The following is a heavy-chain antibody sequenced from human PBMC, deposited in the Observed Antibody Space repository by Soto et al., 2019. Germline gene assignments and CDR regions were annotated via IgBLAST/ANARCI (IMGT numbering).Heavy chain of an antibody. CDR3: AKNSPRIPGTPYYYYYYMDV. V-gene: IGHV3-23*01. J-gene: IGHJ6*03. Sequence: GGSLRLSCAASGFTFSNCAMSWVRQAPGKGLEWVSSMSAGGSTTYYADSVKGRFTISRDISKNTLYLQMNSLRAEDTAVYYCAKNSPRIPGTPYYYYYYMDVWGKGTTVTVSS. CDR1: GFTFSNCA. D-gene: IGHD1-20*01. CDR2: MSAGGSTT.